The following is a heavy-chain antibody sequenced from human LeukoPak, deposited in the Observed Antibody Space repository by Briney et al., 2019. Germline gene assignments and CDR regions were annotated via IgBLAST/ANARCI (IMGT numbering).Heavy chain of an antibody. D-gene: IGHD2-15*01. CDR1: GYTLPELS. Sequence: APVKASSKLSGYTLPELSILWGRQAPGKGLEWMGGFDPEDGETIYAQKFQGRVTMTEDTATDTAYMELSSLRSEDTAVYYCATYPCSGGSCDWCDHFVYFGPGTLVTVSS. V-gene: IGHV1-24*01. CDR2: FDPEDGET. J-gene: IGHJ4*01. CDR3: ATYPCSGGSCDWCDHFVY.